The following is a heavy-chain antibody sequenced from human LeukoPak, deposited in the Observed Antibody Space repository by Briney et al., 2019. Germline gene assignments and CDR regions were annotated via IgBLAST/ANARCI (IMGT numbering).Heavy chain of an antibody. D-gene: IGHD6-13*01. CDR3: AKDIRQQLVRGANWFDP. V-gene: IGHV3-9*01. Sequence: GGPLRLSCAASGFTFDDYAMHWVRQAPGKGLEWVSGISWNSGSIGYADSVKGRFTISRDNAKNSLYLQMNSLRAEDTALYYCAKDIRQQLVRGANWFDPWGQGTLVTVSS. J-gene: IGHJ5*02. CDR1: GFTFDDYA. CDR2: ISWNSGSI.